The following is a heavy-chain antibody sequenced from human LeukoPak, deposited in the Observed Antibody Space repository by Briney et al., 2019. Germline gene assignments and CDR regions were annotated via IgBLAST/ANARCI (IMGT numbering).Heavy chain of an antibody. Sequence: PSETLSLTCTVSGGSISSGDYYWSWIRQPPGKGLEWIGYIYYSGSTYYNPSLKSRVTISVDTSKNQFSLKLSSVTAADTAVYYCASSHDHGDYVWDYWGQGTLVTVSS. CDR1: GGSISSGDYY. J-gene: IGHJ4*02. CDR3: ASSHDHGDYVWDY. D-gene: IGHD4-17*01. CDR2: IYYSGST. V-gene: IGHV4-30-4*01.